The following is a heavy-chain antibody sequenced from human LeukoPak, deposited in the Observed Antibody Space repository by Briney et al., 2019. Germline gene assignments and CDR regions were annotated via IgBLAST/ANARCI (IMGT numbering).Heavy chain of an antibody. CDR2: IIPIFGTA. J-gene: IGHJ4*02. V-gene: IGHV1-69*05. CDR3: ASLTSMFQGRDY. D-gene: IGHD3-10*02. Sequence: VASVKVSCKASGGTFSSYAISWVRQAPGQGLEWMGGIIPIFGTANYAQKFQGRVTNNTDESTSTAYMELSSLRSEDTVVYYCASLTSMFQGRDYWGQGTLVSVSS. CDR1: GGTFSSYA.